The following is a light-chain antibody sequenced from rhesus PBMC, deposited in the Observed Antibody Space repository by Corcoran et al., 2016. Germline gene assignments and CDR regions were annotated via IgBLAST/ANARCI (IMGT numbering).Light chain of an antibody. J-gene: IGKJ4*01. Sequence: DIQLTQSPSSLSASVGERVTITCRASQGISSYLAWYQQKQGTAPKLLNYDASTLQSGVPSRFSGSGSGTDFTLPISCLLPEDFAFYYCQQRNRYPLTFVGGTKVEIK. CDR2: DAS. V-gene: IGKV1-38*01. CDR1: QGISSY. CDR3: QQRNRYPLT.